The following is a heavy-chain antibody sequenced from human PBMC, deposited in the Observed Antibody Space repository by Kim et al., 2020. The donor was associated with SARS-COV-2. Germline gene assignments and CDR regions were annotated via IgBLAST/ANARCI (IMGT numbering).Heavy chain of an antibody. D-gene: IGHD2-21*02. CDR1: GFTFSSYE. Sequence: GGSLRLSCAASGFTFSSYEMNWVRQAPGKGLEWVSYISSSGSTIYYADSVKGRFTISRDNAKNSLYLQMNSLRAEDTAVYYCARDRVSPTAGAFDIWGQGTLVTVSS. V-gene: IGHV3-48*03. CDR2: ISSSGSTI. J-gene: IGHJ3*02. CDR3: ARDRVSPTAGAFDI.